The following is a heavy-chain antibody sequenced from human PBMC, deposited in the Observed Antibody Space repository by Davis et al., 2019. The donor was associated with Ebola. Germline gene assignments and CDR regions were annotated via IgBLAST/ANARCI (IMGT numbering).Heavy chain of an antibody. CDR3: ARVTPGYYYYGMDV. CDR1: RGSISTHY. Sequence: MPSETLSLTCSISRGSISTHYWSWIRQTPGKGLEWIGSIYYDGSTYYNPSLKSRVTVSVETSKNQFSLKLSSVTTADTAVYYCARVTPGYYYYGMDVWGQGTTVTVSS. CDR2: IYYDGST. J-gene: IGHJ6*02. V-gene: IGHV4-59*11.